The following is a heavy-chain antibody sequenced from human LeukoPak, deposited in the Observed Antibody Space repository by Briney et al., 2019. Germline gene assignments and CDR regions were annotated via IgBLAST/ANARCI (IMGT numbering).Heavy chain of an antibody. Sequence: GGSLRLSCAASGFTFSSYEMTWVRQAPGKGLEWVANIKPDGSQIYYVDSVKGRSTISRDNAKNSLYLQMNSLRAEDTAVYYCARDLNWETYWGQGTLVTVSS. CDR1: GFTFSSYE. V-gene: IGHV3-7*01. J-gene: IGHJ4*02. CDR3: ARDLNWETY. CDR2: IKPDGSQI. D-gene: IGHD7-27*01.